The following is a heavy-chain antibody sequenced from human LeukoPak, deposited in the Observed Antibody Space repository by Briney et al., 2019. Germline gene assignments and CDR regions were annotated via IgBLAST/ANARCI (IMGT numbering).Heavy chain of an antibody. V-gene: IGHV5-10-1*01. Sequence: GESLKISCKGSGYSFTSYWISWVRQMPGKGLEWMGRIDPSDSYTNYSPSFQGHVTISADKSISTAYLQWSSLKASDTAMYYCVRHPRYDYVWGSYRSGVYFDYWGQATLVTVSS. CDR3: VRHPRYDYVWGSYRSGVYFDY. CDR2: IDPSDSYT. D-gene: IGHD3-16*02. CDR1: GYSFTSYW. J-gene: IGHJ4*02.